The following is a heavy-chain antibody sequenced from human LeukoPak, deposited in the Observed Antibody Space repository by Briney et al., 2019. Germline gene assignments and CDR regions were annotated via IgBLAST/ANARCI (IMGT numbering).Heavy chain of an antibody. J-gene: IGHJ4*02. Sequence: PSETLSLTCAVSGGSFSGYYWSWIRQPAGKGLEWIGRIYTSGSTNYNPSLKSRVTISVDTSKNQFSLKLSSVTAADTAVYYCARDLPYSSSWESIDYWGQGTLVTVSS. CDR3: ARDLPYSSSWESIDY. D-gene: IGHD6-13*01. V-gene: IGHV4-4*07. CDR2: IYTSGST. CDR1: GGSFSGYY.